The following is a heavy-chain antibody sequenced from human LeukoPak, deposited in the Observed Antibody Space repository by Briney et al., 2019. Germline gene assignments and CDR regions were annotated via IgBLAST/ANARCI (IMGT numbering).Heavy chain of an antibody. CDR1: GGSISSYY. CDR3: ARAGVRGVIPDY. D-gene: IGHD3-10*01. V-gene: IGHV4-59*01. CDR2: IYYSGST. Sequence: ASETLSLTCTLSGGSISSYYWSWIRQPPGKGLEWIGYIYYSGSTNYNPSLKSRVTISVDTSKNQFSLKLSSVTAADTAVYYCARAGVRGVIPDYWGQGTLVTVSS. J-gene: IGHJ4*02.